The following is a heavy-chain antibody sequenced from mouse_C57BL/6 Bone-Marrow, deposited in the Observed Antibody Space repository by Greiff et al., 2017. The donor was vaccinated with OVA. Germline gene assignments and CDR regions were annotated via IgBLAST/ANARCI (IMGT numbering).Heavy chain of an antibody. CDR1: GFNIKNTY. CDR3: ARSTTVVATMRYFDV. D-gene: IGHD1-1*01. Sequence: VQLQHSVAELVRPGASVKLSCTASGFNIKNTYMHWVKQRPEQGLEWIGRIDPANGNTKYAPKFQGKATITADTSSNTAYLQLSSLTSEDTAIYYCARSTTVVATMRYFDVWGTGTTVTVSS. CDR2: IDPANGNT. J-gene: IGHJ1*03. V-gene: IGHV14-3*01.